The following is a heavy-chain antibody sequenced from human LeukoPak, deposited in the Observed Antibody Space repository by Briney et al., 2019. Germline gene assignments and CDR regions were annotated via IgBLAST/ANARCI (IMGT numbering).Heavy chain of an antibody. J-gene: IGHJ4*02. V-gene: IGHV3-30*09. CDR1: GFTFSNYA. Sequence: PGRSLRLSCAATGFTFSNYAIHWGRQAPGKGLEWVAYISDDGSRQHYADSVKGRFAISRDNSKNAVNLQMNSLRAEDTAVYYCVKDRTGTYTLGYWGQGTLVTVSS. CDR3: VKDRTGTYTLGY. D-gene: IGHD3-10*01. CDR2: ISDDGSRQ.